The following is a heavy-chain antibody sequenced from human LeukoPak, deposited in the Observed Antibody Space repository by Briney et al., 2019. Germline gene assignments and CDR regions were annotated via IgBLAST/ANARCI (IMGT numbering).Heavy chain of an antibody. Sequence: GGSLRLSCAASGFTVSSNYMSWVRQAPGKGLEWVGRIKSKTDGGTIDYVAPVKGRFTISRDDSKNTLYLQMNSLKTEDTAVYYCTTGNYDILTGYYGGDYWGQGTLATVSS. CDR2: IKSKTDGGTI. CDR3: TTGNYDILTGYYGGDY. V-gene: IGHV3-15*01. J-gene: IGHJ4*02. D-gene: IGHD3-9*01. CDR1: GFTVSSNY.